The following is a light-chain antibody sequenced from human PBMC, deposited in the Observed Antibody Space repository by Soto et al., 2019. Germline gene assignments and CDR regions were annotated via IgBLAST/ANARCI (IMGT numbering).Light chain of an antibody. J-gene: IGKJ1*01. CDR1: QSVSSY. Sequence: EIVLKQSPATLSLSTGERATLSCRASQSVSSYLAWYQQKPGQAPRLLMYGASSRATGIPDRFSGSGSGTDFTLTISRLEPEDFAVYYCQQYGSSGTFGQGTKVDIK. CDR3: QQYGSSGT. V-gene: IGKV3-20*01. CDR2: GAS.